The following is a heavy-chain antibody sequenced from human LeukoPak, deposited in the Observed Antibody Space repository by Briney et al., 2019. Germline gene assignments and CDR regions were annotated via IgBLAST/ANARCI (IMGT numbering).Heavy chain of an antibody. J-gene: IGHJ4*02. D-gene: IGHD2-15*01. CDR3: ARHALGLDYCSGGSCYHSGMYYFDY. CDR1: GGSISSSSYS. Sequence: SETLSLTCTVSGGSISSSSYSWGWIRQPPGKGLEWIGSIYYSGSTYYNPSLKSRVTISVDTSKNQFSLKLSSVTAADTAVYYCARHALGLDYCSGGSCYHSGMYYFDYWGQGTLITVSS. V-gene: IGHV4-39*01. CDR2: IYYSGST.